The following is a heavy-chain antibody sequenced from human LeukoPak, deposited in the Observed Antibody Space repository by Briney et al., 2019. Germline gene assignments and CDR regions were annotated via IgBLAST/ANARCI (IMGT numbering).Heavy chain of an antibody. CDR1: GFSLSNYG. D-gene: IGHD5-24*01. Sequence: RPGGSLRLSCAASGFSLSNYGMHWVRQAPGKGLEWVAALLYDGNTKHYADSVKGRFTISRDISKNTFYLQMNSLTAEDTAVYYCARTRDGPFDYWGQGTLVTVSS. CDR2: LLYDGNTK. J-gene: IGHJ4*02. CDR3: ARTRDGPFDY. V-gene: IGHV3-33*01.